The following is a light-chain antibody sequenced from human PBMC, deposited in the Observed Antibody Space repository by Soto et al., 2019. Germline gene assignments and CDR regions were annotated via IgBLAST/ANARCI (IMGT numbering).Light chain of an antibody. Sequence: QSVLTQSSSASASLGSSVKLTCTLSSGHSSYIIAWHQQQPWKAPRYLMKLEGSGSYNKGSGVPDRFSGSSSGADRYLTIFNLQSEDEADYYCETWDSNTRVFGGGTKLTVL. CDR3: ETWDSNTRV. CDR2: LEGSGSY. V-gene: IGLV4-60*03. CDR1: SGHSSYI. J-gene: IGLJ2*01.